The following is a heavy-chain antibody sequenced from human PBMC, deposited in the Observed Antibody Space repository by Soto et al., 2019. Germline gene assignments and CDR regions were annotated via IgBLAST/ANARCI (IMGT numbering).Heavy chain of an antibody. V-gene: IGHV1-18*01. CDR1: GYTFTSYG. D-gene: IGHD3-16*01. Sequence: ASVKVSCKASGYTFTSYGISWVRQAPGQGLDWMGWISAYNGNTKYAQDLQGRVTMTTDTSTSTAYMELRSLRSDDTAVYYCARFCGGSDDSYSFYYGRDGWGRVPRVAV. CDR2: ISAYNGNT. CDR3: ARFCGGSDDSYSFYYGRDG. J-gene: IGHJ6*01.